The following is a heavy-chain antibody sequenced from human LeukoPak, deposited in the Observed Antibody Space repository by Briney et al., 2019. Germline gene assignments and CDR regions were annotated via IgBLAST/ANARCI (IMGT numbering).Heavy chain of an antibody. CDR2: IYTSGST. J-gene: IGHJ6*02. D-gene: IGHD2-2*01. CDR1: GGSLSSYY. Sequence: SETLSLTCTVSGGSLSSYYWSWLRQPAGKGLEWIGRIYTSGSTNYNPSLKSRVTMSVDTSKNQFSLKLSSVTAADTAVYYCARAGTLPAARGAHYYYYGMDVWGQGTTVTVSS. V-gene: IGHV4-4*07. CDR3: ARAGTLPAARGAHYYYYGMDV.